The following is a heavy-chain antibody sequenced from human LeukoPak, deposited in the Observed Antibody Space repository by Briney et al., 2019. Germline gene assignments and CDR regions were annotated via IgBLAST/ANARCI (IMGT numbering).Heavy chain of an antibody. D-gene: IGHD3-3*01. CDR1: GGSISSSSYY. V-gene: IGHV4-39*01. J-gene: IGHJ3*02. CDR3: ARLRFLDQDGAFDI. CDR2: IYYSGST. Sequence: SETLSLTCTVSGGSISSSSYYWGWIRQPPGKGLEWIGSIYYSGSTYYNPSLKSRVTISVDASKNQFSLKLSSVTAADTAVYYCARLRFLDQDGAFDIWGQGTMVTVSS.